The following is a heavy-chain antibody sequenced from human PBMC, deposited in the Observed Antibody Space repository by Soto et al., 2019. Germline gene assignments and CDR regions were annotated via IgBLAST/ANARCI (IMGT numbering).Heavy chain of an antibody. CDR3: ARMFHCSGGTCPFDY. D-gene: IGHD2-15*01. V-gene: IGHV2-70*04. CDR2: IDWDDDK. J-gene: IGHJ4*02. CDR1: GFSLSTSGMR. Sequence: SGPTLVNPTQTLTLTCTFSGFSLSTSGMRVSWIRQPPGKALEWFARIDWDDDKFYNTSLKTRLTISKDSSKNQVVLTMTNMDPVDTATYYCARMFHCSGGTCPFDYWGQGALVTVSS.